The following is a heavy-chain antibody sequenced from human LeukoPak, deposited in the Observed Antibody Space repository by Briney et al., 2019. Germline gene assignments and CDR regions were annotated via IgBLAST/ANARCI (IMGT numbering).Heavy chain of an antibody. CDR1: GGSFTGYY. CDR3: ARHRVRYFGSLGLGYYYMDV. V-gene: IGHV4-34*01. Sequence: PSETLSLTCAVYGGSFTGYYWSWIRQPPGKGLEWIGEINHSGSTNYNPSLKGRVTISVDPSKNQFSLTLSSVTAADTAVYYCARHRVRYFGSLGLGYYYMDVWVKGTTVTISS. CDR2: INHSGST. D-gene: IGHD3-9*01. J-gene: IGHJ6*03.